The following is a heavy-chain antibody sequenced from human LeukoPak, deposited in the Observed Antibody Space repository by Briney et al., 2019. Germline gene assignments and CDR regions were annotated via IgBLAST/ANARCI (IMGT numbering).Heavy chain of an antibody. CDR3: ARDKGGTLLWFGELLYFDY. Sequence: SETLSLTCTVSGGSISSYYWSWIRQPAGKGLEWIGRIYTSGSTNYNPSLKSRVTMSVDTSKNQFSLKLSSVTAADTAVYYCARDKGGTLLWFGELLYFDYWGQGTLVTVSS. D-gene: IGHD3-10*01. CDR1: GGSISSYY. CDR2: IYTSGST. J-gene: IGHJ4*02. V-gene: IGHV4-4*07.